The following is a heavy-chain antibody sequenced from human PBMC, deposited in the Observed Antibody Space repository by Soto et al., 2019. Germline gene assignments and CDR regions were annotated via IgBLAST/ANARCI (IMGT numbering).Heavy chain of an antibody. J-gene: IGHJ3*02. Sequence: SVKASCKASGGTFSSYAISWVQQAPGQGLEWMGGIIPIFGTANYAQKFQGRVTITADESTSTAYMELSSLRSEDTAVYYCARAEITMVRGVNYHAFDIWGQGTMVTVSS. V-gene: IGHV1-69*13. CDR3: ARAEITMVRGVNYHAFDI. D-gene: IGHD3-10*01. CDR2: IIPIFGTA. CDR1: GGTFSSYA.